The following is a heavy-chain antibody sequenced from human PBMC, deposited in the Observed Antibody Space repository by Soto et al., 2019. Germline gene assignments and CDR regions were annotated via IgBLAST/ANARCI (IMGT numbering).Heavy chain of an antibody. Sequence: QVELVQSGTEVKKPGASVKVSCKASGYTFSAYGISWVRQAPGQGLEWMGWISAFNGHTNYAQKLQGRVTLTTHTSTTTAYMELRRLNADDTSVCYCARDPDTLGYWFYPWGQGPLVTVSS. CDR3: ARDPDTLGYWFYP. CDR2: ISAFNGHT. D-gene: IGHD3-16*01. V-gene: IGHV1-18*01. J-gene: IGHJ5*02. CDR1: GYTFSAYG.